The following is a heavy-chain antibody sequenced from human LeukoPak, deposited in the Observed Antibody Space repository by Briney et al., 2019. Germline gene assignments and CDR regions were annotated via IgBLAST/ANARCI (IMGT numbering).Heavy chain of an antibody. D-gene: IGHD3-10*01. CDR1: GGTFSSYA. CDR2: IIPIFGTA. V-gene: IGHV1-69*06. Sequence: ASVKVSCKASGGTFSSYAISWVRQAPGQGLEWMGGIIPIFGTANYAQKFQGRVTITADKSTSTAYMELSSLRSEDTAVYYCATEGKMVRGLYTDYWGQGTLVTVSS. J-gene: IGHJ4*02. CDR3: ATEGKMVRGLYTDY.